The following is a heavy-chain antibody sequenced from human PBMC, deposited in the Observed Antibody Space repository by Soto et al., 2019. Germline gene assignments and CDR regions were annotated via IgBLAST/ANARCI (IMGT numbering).Heavy chain of an antibody. CDR2: INRSGST. V-gene: IGHV4-34*01. CDR1: GGSFSGYY. J-gene: IGHJ4*02. Sequence: SETLSLTCAVYGGSFSGYYWSWIRQPPGKGLEWIGEINRSGSTNYNPSLKSRVTISVDTSKNQFSLKLSSVTAADTAVYYCARVVGYCSSTSCYHLRYFDYWGQGTLVTVSS. D-gene: IGHD2-2*03. CDR3: ARVVGYCSSTSCYHLRYFDY.